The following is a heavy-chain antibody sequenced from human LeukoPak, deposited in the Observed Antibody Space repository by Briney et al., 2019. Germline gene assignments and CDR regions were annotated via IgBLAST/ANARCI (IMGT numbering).Heavy chain of an antibody. CDR3: ARDLSSTSNWEFDF. V-gene: IGHV1-2*02. CDR2: INCNSGGT. D-gene: IGHD1-1*01. J-gene: IGHJ4*02. CDR1: GYIFTDYF. Sequence: ASVNLSCKASGYIFTDYFLHWVRQAPGQPPEWMGGINCNSGGTMYAQNLQGRVTMTRVTSITTAYMELSGLTSDDTAVYYCARDLSSTSNWEFDFWGRGTLVTVSS.